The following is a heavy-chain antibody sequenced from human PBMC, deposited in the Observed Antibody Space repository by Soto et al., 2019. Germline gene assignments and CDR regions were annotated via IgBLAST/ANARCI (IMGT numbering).Heavy chain of an antibody. CDR3: AKDEYQLLYYYYYMDV. Sequence: GGSLRLSCAASGCTFSSYAMGWVRQAPGKGLEWVSAISGSGGSTYYADSVKGRFTISRDNSKNTLYLQMNSLRAEDTAVYYCAKDEYQLLYYYYYMDVWGKGTTVTVSS. CDR1: GCTFSSYA. CDR2: ISGSGGST. V-gene: IGHV3-23*01. D-gene: IGHD2-2*01. J-gene: IGHJ6*03.